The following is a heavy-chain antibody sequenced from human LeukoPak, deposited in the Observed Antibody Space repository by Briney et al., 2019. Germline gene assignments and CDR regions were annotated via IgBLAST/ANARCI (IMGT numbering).Heavy chain of an antibody. V-gene: IGHV3-48*04. J-gene: IGHJ4*02. Sequence: GGSLRLSCAASGFTFSSYSMNWVRQAPGKGLEWVSYISSSSSTIYYADSVKGRFTISRDNAKNSLYLQMNSLRAEDTAVYYCARDTRGLGGYNYYWGQGTLVTVSS. CDR1: GFTFSSYS. CDR2: ISSSSSTI. CDR3: ARDTRGLGGYNYY. D-gene: IGHD5-24*01.